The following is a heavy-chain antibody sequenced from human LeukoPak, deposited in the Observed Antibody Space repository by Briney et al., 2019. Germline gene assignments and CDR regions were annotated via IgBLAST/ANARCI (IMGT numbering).Heavy chain of an antibody. D-gene: IGHD3-10*01. CDR3: TPAPSYADF. Sequence: GGSLRLSCVASGFTVSNAWMSWVRQAPGKGLEWIGRIKSKTDGGTTDYAAPVKGRFTISRDASKNTLYLQMNSLKTDDTAVYYCTPAPSYADFRGQGTLVTVSS. V-gene: IGHV3-15*01. CDR2: IKSKTDGGTT. J-gene: IGHJ4*02. CDR1: GFTVSNAW.